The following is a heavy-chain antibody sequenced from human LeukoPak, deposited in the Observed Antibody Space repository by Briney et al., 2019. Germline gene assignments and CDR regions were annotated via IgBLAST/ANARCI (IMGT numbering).Heavy chain of an antibody. CDR1: GASISSSNYY. V-gene: IGHV4-39*07. CDR3: AREAPISDSGNYYKSLGY. D-gene: IGHD3-10*01. J-gene: IGHJ4*02. CDR2: IYSSGNT. Sequence: PSETLSLTCAVSGASISSSNYYWGWVRQSPGKGLEWIGNIYSSGNTYYNASLKSRVTMYIDTSKNQFSLKLRSVTAADTAVYYCAREAPISDSGNYYKSLGYWGQGTLVTVSS.